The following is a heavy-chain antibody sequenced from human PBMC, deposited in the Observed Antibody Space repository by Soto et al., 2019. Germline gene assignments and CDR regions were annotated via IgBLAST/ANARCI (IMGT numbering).Heavy chain of an antibody. V-gene: IGHV2-5*01. CDR1: GFSLSTSGVG. D-gene: IGHD5-18*01. J-gene: IGHJ4*02. Sequence: QITLKESGPTLVKPTQTLTLTCTFSGFSLSTSGVGVGWIRQPPGKALEWLALIYWNDDKRYSPSLKSRLTITKDTSKNQVVLTMTNMNPVDTATYYCAHRLTTGYSYGYRDWGQGTLVTVSS. CDR2: IYWNDDK. CDR3: AHRLTTGYSYGYRD.